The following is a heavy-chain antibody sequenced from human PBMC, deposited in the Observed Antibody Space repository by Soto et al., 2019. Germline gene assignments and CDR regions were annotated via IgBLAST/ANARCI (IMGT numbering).Heavy chain of an antibody. J-gene: IGHJ5*02. CDR3: ATSPMAARYGNWFDR. V-gene: IGHV1-18*04. CDR2: ISVYSGHT. Sequence: QVQLVQSGAAVKKPGASVTVSCKASGYTFSSSIISWVRQAPGQGLEWMGWISVYSGHTNYAPKFQGRVTVTTDTSTSTANMALRSLRSDDTAVYYCATSPMAARYGNWFDRWGHGTLVTVSS. D-gene: IGHD5-18*01. CDR1: GYTFSSSI.